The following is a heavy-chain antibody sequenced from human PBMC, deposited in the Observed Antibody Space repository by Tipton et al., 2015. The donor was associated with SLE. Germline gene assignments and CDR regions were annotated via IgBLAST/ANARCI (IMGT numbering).Heavy chain of an antibody. Sequence: GSLRLSCVVSGFTFSRYWMSWVRQAPGKGLEWVANINQDGSEKYHVDSVKGRFTISRDNAKNSLDLQMNSLRAEDTAVYYCATNDLIAAPWFDPWGQGTLVTVSS. V-gene: IGHV3-7*01. CDR2: INQDGSEK. CDR1: GFTFSRYW. CDR3: ATNDLIAAPWFDP. D-gene: IGHD6-6*01. J-gene: IGHJ5*02.